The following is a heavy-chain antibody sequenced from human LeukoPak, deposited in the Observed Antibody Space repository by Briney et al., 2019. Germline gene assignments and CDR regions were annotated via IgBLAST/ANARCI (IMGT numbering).Heavy chain of an antibody. CDR1: GFTFSSYS. Sequence: GGSLRLSCAASGFTFSSYSMNWVRQAPGKGLEWVSYISSSSSTIYYADSVKGRFTISRDNAKNSLYLQMNSLRAEDTAVYYCARCRSGGSCFYFDYWGQGTLVTVSS. CDR2: ISSSSSTI. V-gene: IGHV3-48*01. CDR3: ARCRSGGSCFYFDY. J-gene: IGHJ4*02. D-gene: IGHD2-15*01.